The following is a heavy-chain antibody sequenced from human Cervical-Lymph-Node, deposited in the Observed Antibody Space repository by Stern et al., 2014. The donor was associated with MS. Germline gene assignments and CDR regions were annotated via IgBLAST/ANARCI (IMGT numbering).Heavy chain of an antibody. J-gene: IGHJ4*02. D-gene: IGHD4-17*01. V-gene: IGHV4-31*03. CDR3: ARGGDYGDHVHHPFDY. Sequence: VQLVQSGPGLVKPSQTLSLTCTVSGGSISSAGYYWSWIRQHPGKGLEWIGHIYYSGSTYYNPSLRSRVTISVDTSKNQFSLKLSSVTAADTAVYYCARGGDYGDHVHHPFDYWGQGTLVTVSS. CDR1: GGSISSAGYY. CDR2: IYYSGST.